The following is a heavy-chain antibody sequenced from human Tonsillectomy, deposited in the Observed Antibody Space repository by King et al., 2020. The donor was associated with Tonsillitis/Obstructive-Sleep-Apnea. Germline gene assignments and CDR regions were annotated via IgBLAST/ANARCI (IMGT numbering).Heavy chain of an antibody. Sequence: VQLVESGGGLVQPGGSLRLSCSASGFTFSSYAMHWVRQAPGKGLEYVSAISSNGGSTYYADSVKGRFTISRDNSKNTLYLQMSSLRAEDTAVYYCVKVIRDYYGGNVYWFDPWGQGTLVTVSS. V-gene: IGHV3-64D*06. CDR2: ISSNGGST. J-gene: IGHJ5*02. CDR3: VKVIRDYYGGNVYWFDP. CDR1: GFTFSSYA. D-gene: IGHD4-23*01.